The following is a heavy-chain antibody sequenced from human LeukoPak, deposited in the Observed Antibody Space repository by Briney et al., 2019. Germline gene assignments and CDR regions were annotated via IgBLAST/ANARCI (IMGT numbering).Heavy chain of an antibody. J-gene: IGHJ5*02. V-gene: IGHV3-74*01. CDR2: INSDGSST. D-gene: IGHD3-22*01. Sequence: SGGSLRLSCAASGFTFSSYWMHWVRQAPGKGLVWVSRINSDGSSTRYADSVKGRFTISRDNAKNTLYLQMNSLRAEDTAVYYCARGGLDSSGYYYDPNWFDPWGQGTLVTVSS. CDR3: ARGGLDSSGYYYDPNWFDP. CDR1: GFTFSSYW.